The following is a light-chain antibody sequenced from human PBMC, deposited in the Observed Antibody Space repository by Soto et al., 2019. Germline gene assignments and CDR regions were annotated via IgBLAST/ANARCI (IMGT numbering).Light chain of an antibody. V-gene: IGKV4-1*01. CDR2: WAS. Sequence: DIVMTQSPDSLAVSLGERATIDCKSSQSLLYSPKNKNYLAWYQQKPGQPPKLLIYWASTRESGVPDRFTGSGSGTDFTLTISSLQAEDVAVYDCQQYYDAHQTFGRGTKVEIK. CDR3: QQYYDAHQT. J-gene: IGKJ4*01. CDR1: QSLLYSPKNKNY.